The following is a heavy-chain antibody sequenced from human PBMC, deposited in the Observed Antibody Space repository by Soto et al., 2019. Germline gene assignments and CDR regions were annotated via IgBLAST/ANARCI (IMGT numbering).Heavy chain of an antibody. J-gene: IGHJ5*02. CDR2: IFYSGST. CDR1: GGSISTSRSY. Sequence: PSETLSLTCNVSGGSISTSRSYWAWIRQPPGKGLEWLANIFYSGSTYYNPSLANRVTVSVDTSKNEFSLKLRSVTAADTAVYYCARQPTTGDTDLWFDPWGQGTLVTVSS. CDR3: ARQPTTGDTDLWFDP. D-gene: IGHD2-21*01. V-gene: IGHV4-39*01.